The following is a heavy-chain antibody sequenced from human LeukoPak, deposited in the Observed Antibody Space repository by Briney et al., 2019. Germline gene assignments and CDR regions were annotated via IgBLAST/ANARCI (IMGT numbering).Heavy chain of an antibody. Sequence: GGSLRLSCAASGFTVSSNYMSWVRQAPGKGLEYVSAISSNGGSTYYANSVKGRFTISRDNSKNTLYLQMGSLRAEDTAVYYCARLREIPVFGVVTKSASYFDYWGQGTLVTVSS. D-gene: IGHD3-3*01. J-gene: IGHJ4*02. CDR2: ISSNGGST. V-gene: IGHV3-64*01. CDR1: GFTVSSNY. CDR3: ARLREIPVFGVVTKSASYFDY.